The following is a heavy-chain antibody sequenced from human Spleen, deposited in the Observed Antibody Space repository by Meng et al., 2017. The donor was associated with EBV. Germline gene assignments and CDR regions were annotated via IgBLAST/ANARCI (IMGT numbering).Heavy chain of an antibody. V-gene: IGHV4-34*12. Sequence: QVQLQRGGGGLLKPSETLSLPCGVYGESFSAYYWRWIRQPPGRGLEWIGDVIHSGNTSYSPSLKSRVTISVDTSKSQFSLKLRSMTAADTAVYYCATGWGKANYWGQGTLVTVSS. J-gene: IGHJ4*02. D-gene: IGHD3-16*01. CDR3: ATGWGKANY. CDR2: VIHSGNT. CDR1: GESFSAYY.